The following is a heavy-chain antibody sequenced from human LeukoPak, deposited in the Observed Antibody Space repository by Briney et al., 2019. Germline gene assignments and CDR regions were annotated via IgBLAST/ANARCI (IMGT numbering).Heavy chain of an antibody. CDR2: IKQDGSEK. D-gene: IGHD1-26*01. V-gene: IGHV3-7*01. J-gene: IGHJ4*02. CDR3: ARRRYSGGSQHFDY. Sequence: GGSLRLSCAASGFTFSSYWMSWVRQAPGKGLEWVANIKQDGSEKYYVDSVKGRFTISRDNAKNSLYLQMNSLRAEDTAVYYCARRRYSGGSQHFDYWGQGTLVTVSS. CDR1: GFTFSSYW.